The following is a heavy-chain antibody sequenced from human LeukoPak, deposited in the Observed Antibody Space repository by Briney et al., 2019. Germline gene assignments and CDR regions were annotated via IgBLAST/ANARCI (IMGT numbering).Heavy chain of an antibody. Sequence: GASVKVSCKASGYTFTNYYIHWVRQAPGQGLAWMGIINPAGGSTGYAQKFQGRVTMTRDTSTSTVYMELSSLRSEDTAVYYCARYNGDLTGGFDYWGQGTLVTVSS. V-gene: IGHV1-46*01. J-gene: IGHJ4*02. CDR2: INPAGGST. D-gene: IGHD4-17*01. CDR3: ARYNGDLTGGFDY. CDR1: GYTFTNYY.